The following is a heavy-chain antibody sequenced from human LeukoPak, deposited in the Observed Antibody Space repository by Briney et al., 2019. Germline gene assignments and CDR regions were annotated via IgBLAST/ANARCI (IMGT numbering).Heavy chain of an antibody. V-gene: IGHV3-48*03. J-gene: IGHJ4*01. Sequence: GGSLRLSCAASGFTFSSYEMNWVRQAPGKGLEWVSYISSSGSTIYYADSVKGRFTISRDNSRNTLFLQMKSLRTEDTALYYCATLTPPYNWNDLEFDYWGHGTLVTVSS. D-gene: IGHD1-1*01. CDR2: ISSSGSTI. CDR1: GFTFSSYE. CDR3: ATLTPPYNWNDLEFDY.